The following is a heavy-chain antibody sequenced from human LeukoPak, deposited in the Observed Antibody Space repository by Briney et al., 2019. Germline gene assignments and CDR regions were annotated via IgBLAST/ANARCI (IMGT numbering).Heavy chain of an antibody. D-gene: IGHD3-3*01. J-gene: IGHJ2*01. CDR1: GGSISSSSHY. Sequence: PSETLSLTCTVSGGSISSSSHYWGWIRQPPGKGLEWIASSYHTGNTYYNPSLKSRVTISVDKSKNQFSLRLSSVTPADTAVYYCARDLGWNWYFDLWGRGTLVTVSS. CDR3: ARDLGWNWYFDL. CDR2: SYHTGNT. V-gene: IGHV4-39*07.